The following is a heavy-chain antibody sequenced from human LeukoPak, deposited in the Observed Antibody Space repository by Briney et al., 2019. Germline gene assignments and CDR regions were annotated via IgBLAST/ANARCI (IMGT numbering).Heavy chain of an antibody. CDR1: GFIFRSFA. D-gene: IGHD5-24*01. J-gene: IGHJ4*03. CDR2: ISGNGRDT. Sequence: GGSLRLSCEGSGFIFRSFAMNWIRQVPGKGLEWVSSISGNGRDTYYADSVKGRFTISRDSPKNTLYLQMNSLLTDDTAVYYCTKDQEVATIGGYFDSWGQGALVTVSS. CDR3: TKDQEVATIGGYFDS. V-gene: IGHV3-23*01.